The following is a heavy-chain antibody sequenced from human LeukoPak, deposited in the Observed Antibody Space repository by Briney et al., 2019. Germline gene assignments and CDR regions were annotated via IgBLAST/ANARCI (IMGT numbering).Heavy chain of an antibody. V-gene: IGHV3-23*01. CDR1: GFTFSSYA. D-gene: IGHD3-10*01. CDR3: ARATNYYGSGSYFDY. Sequence: GGSLRLSCAASGFTFSSYAMSWVRQAPGKGLEWVSAISGSGGSTYYADSVKGRFTISRDNSKNTLYLQMNSLRAEDTAVYYCARATNYYGSGSYFDYWGQGTLVTVSS. CDR2: ISGSGGST. J-gene: IGHJ4*02.